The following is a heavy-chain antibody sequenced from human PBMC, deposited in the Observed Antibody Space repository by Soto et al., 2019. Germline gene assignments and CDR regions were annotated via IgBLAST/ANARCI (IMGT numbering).Heavy chain of an antibody. Sequence: SETLSLTCTVSGGSISSGGYYWSWIRQHPGKGLEWIGYIYYSGSTYYNPSLKSRVTISVDTSKNQFSLKLSSVTAADTAVYYCARGIAAAGPNFDYWGQGTLVTVSS. CDR1: GGSISSGGYY. D-gene: IGHD6-13*01. CDR2: IYYSGST. J-gene: IGHJ4*02. CDR3: ARGIAAAGPNFDY. V-gene: IGHV4-31*03.